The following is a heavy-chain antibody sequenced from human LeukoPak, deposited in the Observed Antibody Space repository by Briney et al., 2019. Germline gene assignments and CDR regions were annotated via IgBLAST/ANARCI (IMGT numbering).Heavy chain of an antibody. CDR3: ARDLTTIFGVVIENWFDP. Sequence: SQTLSLTCTVSGGSISSGSYYWSWIRQPAGKGLEWIGRIYTSGSTNYNPSLKSRVTISVDTSKNQFSLKPSSVTAADTAVYYCARDLTTIFGVVIENWFDPWGQGTLVTVSS. V-gene: IGHV4-61*02. CDR2: IYTSGST. CDR1: GGSISSGSYY. D-gene: IGHD3-3*01. J-gene: IGHJ5*02.